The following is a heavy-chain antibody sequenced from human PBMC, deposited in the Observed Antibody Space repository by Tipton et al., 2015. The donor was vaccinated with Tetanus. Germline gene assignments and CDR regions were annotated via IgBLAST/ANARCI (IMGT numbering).Heavy chain of an antibody. CDR3: ARKMRGSYDAFDL. Sequence: SLRLSCAASGFTFKSYTMNWLRQAPGNGLEWVAAISGSRLTPYYADSLKGRFTISRDNSKNTLYLQMNSLRAEDTAVYYCARKMRGSYDAFDLWGQGTMVTVSS. CDR1: GFTFKSYT. V-gene: IGHV3-23*01. CDR2: ISGSRLTP. D-gene: IGHD1-26*01. J-gene: IGHJ3*01.